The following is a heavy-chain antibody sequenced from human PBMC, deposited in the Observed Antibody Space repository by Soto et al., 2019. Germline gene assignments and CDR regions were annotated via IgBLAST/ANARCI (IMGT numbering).Heavy chain of an antibody. V-gene: IGHV3-53*01. CDR2: LYSGGKS. Sequence: PGGSLRLSCAASGFNFDNSYISWVRQAPGKGLEWVAILYSGGKSYYAESVRGRFTISRDISKNTLDLQMNRLTADDTAVYYCSKNNVAPAFVGFEYWGQGTLVTVSS. J-gene: IGHJ4*02. CDR1: GFNFDNSY. D-gene: IGHD2-2*01. CDR3: SKNNVAPAFVGFEY.